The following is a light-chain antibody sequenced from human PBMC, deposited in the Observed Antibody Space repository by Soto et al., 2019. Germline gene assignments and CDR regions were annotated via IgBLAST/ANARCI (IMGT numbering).Light chain of an antibody. J-gene: IGKJ3*01. Sequence: EIVLTQSPGTLSLSPGERATLSCRASQSVSGSSLAWYQQKPGQAPRLLIYGASSRATGIPDRFSGSGSGTDFTLTINRLGPEDFAVDYCQQYDSSPSSFTFGPGTKVDIK. CDR2: GAS. CDR3: QQYDSSPSSFT. CDR1: QSVSGSS. V-gene: IGKV3-20*01.